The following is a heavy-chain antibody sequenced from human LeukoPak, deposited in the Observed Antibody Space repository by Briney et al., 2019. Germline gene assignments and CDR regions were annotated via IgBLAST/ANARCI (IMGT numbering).Heavy chain of an antibody. Sequence: GGSLRLSRAPSGFTLCRYLMRWVRHAPGKGVVCVSRTNSDGSRTNSAHSVRGRYTISSDNAKNTLYLQMRRLRAEITAVYYCARRIVTYYYDSSGSLDAFDIWGQGTMVTVSS. CDR2: TNSDGSRT. CDR1: GFTLCRYL. D-gene: IGHD3-22*01. CDR3: ARRIVTYYYDSSGSLDAFDI. V-gene: IGHV3-74*01. J-gene: IGHJ3*02.